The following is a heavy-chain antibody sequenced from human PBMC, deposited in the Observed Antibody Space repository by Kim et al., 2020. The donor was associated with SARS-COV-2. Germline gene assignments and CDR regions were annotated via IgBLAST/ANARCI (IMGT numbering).Heavy chain of an antibody. J-gene: IGHJ4*02. CDR1: GFTFSDYY. Sequence: GGSLRLSCAASGFTFSDYYINWIHQAPGKGLECISYISSSNTIYYSDSVKGRFTISRDNAKNSLYLQMNNLRAEDTAVYYCASPYSSAWRPPLYWGQGALVTVSS. V-gene: IGHV3-11*04. D-gene: IGHD6-19*01. CDR3: ASPYSSAWRPPLY. CDR2: ISSSNTI.